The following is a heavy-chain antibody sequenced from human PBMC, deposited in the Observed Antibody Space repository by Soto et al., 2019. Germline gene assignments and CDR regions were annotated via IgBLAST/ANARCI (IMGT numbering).Heavy chain of an antibody. J-gene: IGHJ4*02. CDR1: GGSISSSSYY. Sequence: QLQLQESGPGLVKPSETLSLTCTVSGGSISSSSYYWGWIRQPPGKGLEWIGSIYYSGSTYYNPSLKRRVTISVDTSKNRFSLKLGSGTAADPAVYYWARHEGGGVVDYWGQGTLVTVSS. CDR3: ARHEGGGVVDY. V-gene: IGHV4-39*01. D-gene: IGHD3-16*01. CDR2: IYYSGST.